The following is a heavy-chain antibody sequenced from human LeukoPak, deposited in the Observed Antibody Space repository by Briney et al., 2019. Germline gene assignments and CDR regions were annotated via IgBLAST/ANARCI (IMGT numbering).Heavy chain of an antibody. CDR3: AREYGEYCGGDCYSKAFDI. J-gene: IGHJ3*02. CDR1: GYTFTGYY. Sequence: GASVKVSCKASGYTFTGYYMHWVRQAPGQGLEWMGWINPNSGGTNYAQKFQGRVTMTRDTSISAAYMELSRLRSDDTAVYYCAREYGEYCGGDCYSKAFDIWGQGTMVTVSS. V-gene: IGHV1-2*02. D-gene: IGHD2-21*01. CDR2: INPNSGGT.